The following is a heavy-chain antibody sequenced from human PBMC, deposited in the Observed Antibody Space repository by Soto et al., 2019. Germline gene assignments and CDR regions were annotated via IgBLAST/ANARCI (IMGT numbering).Heavy chain of an antibody. CDR2: IKSKTDGGTT. D-gene: IGHD3-10*01. CDR1: GFTFSNAW. Sequence: EVQLVESGGGLVKPGGSLRLSCAASGFTFSNAWMSWVRQAPGKGLEWVGRIKSKTDGGTTDYAAPVKGRFTISRDDSKNTLYLQMNSLKTEDTAVYYCTTELWFGEDPIDYWGQGTLVTVSS. J-gene: IGHJ4*02. V-gene: IGHV3-15*01. CDR3: TTELWFGEDPIDY.